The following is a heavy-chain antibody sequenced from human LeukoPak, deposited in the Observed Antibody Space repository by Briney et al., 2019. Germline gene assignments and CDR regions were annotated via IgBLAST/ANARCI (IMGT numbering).Heavy chain of an antibody. CDR1: GYTFTGYY. J-gene: IGHJ5*02. CDR2: INPNSGAK. D-gene: IGHD2-2*01. Sequence: ASVKVSCKASGYTFTGYYVHWVRQAPGRGLEWMGWINPNSGAKKYAQKFQGRVTMTRDTSISTAYMEVSRLRFDDTAVYYCARDGGWYQLLWWFDPWGQGTLVTVSS. V-gene: IGHV1-2*02. CDR3: ARDGGWYQLLWWFDP.